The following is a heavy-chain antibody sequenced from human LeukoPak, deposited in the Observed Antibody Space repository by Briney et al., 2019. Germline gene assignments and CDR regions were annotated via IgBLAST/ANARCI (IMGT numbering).Heavy chain of an antibody. V-gene: IGHV4-34*01. CDR3: ARDGRSGYARGPYYFDY. Sequence: SETLSLTCAVYGGSFSVYYWSWIRQPPGKGLEWIGEINHNGHTNYNPSLKSRVTISVDTSKNQFSLKLSSVTAADTAVYYCARDGRSGYARGPYYFDYWGQGTLVTVSS. CDR1: GGSFSVYY. J-gene: IGHJ4*02. CDR2: INHNGHT. D-gene: IGHD5-12*01.